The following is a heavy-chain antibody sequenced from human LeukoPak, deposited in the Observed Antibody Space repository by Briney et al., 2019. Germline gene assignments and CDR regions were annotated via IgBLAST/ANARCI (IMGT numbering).Heavy chain of an antibody. Sequence: KPSETLSLTCTVSGGSISSGSYYWSWIRQPAGKGLEWIGRIYTSGSTNYNPSLKSRVTISVDTSKNQFSLKLSSVTAADTAVYYCARAELATLFDYWGQGTLVTVSS. CDR1: GGSISSGSYY. V-gene: IGHV4-61*02. CDR2: IYTSGST. CDR3: ARAELATLFDY. D-gene: IGHD1-26*01. J-gene: IGHJ4*02.